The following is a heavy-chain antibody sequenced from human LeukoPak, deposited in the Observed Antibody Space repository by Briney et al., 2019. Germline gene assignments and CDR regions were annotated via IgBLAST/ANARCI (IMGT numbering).Heavy chain of an antibody. CDR1: GFTDSSHY. V-gene: IGHV3-53*01. J-gene: IGHJ6*03. Sequence: QPGGSLRLLRVASGFTDSSHYMSGVPQAPGKGLEGGSVISCGGSPYYADSVKGRFTISRDNSKNTLYLQMNSLRAEDTAVYYCASGSGSYRTPYYYMDVWGTGTTVTVSS. CDR2: ISCGGSP. D-gene: IGHD3-10*01. CDR3: ASGSGSYRTPYYYMDV.